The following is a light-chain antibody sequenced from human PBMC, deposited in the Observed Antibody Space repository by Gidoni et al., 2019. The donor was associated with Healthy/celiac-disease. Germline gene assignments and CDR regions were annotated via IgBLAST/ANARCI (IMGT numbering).Light chain of an antibody. CDR2: WAS. V-gene: IGKV4-1*01. Sequence: IVMTQSPDSLAVSLGERATINCKSSQSVLYSSNNKNYLAWYQQKPGQPPKLLIYWASTRESGVPDRFSGSGSGTDFTLTISSLQAEDVAVYYCQQYYSTPHTFXQXTRLEIK. CDR1: QSVLYSSNNKNY. CDR3: QQYYSTPHT. J-gene: IGKJ5*01.